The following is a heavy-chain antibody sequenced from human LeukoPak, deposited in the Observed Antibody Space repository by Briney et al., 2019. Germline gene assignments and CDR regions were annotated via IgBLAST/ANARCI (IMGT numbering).Heavy chain of an antibody. D-gene: IGHD6-19*01. V-gene: IGHV4-59*10. CDR1: GGSFSGYY. CDR3: ARYSSGWYDR. CDR2: IYTSGST. Sequence: SETLSLTCAVYGGSFSGYYWSWIRQPAGKGLEWIGRIYTSGSTNCNPSLKSRVTMSVDTSKNQFSLKLRSVTAADTAVYYCARYSSGWYDRWGQGTLVTVSS. J-gene: IGHJ4*02.